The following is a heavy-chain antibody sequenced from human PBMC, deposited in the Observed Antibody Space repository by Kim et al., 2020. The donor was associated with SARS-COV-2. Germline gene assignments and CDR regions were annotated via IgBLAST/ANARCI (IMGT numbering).Heavy chain of an antibody. D-gene: IGHD6-13*01. CDR3: ARLVAAAGSDY. CDR2: IYYSGST. J-gene: IGHJ4*02. Sequence: SETLSLTCTVSGGSISSSSYYWGWIRQPPGKGLEWIGSIYYSGSTYYNPSLKSRVTISVDTSKNQFSLKLSSVTAADTAVYYCARLVAAAGSDYWGQGTLVTVSS. CDR1: GGSISSSSYY. V-gene: IGHV4-39*01.